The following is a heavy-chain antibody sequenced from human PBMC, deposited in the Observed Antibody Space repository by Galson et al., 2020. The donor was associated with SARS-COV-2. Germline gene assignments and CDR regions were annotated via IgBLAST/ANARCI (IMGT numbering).Heavy chain of an antibody. CDR1: GYTLTGYY. D-gene: IGHD3-10*01. CDR2: INPNRGGT. V-gene: IGHV1-2*06. CDR3: ARDIGFGELLNGCDP. J-gene: IGHJ5*02. Sequence: ASVKVSCKASGYTLTGYYMHWVRQAPGQALEWMGRINPNRGGTNYAQKFQGRVTMTRDTSISTGYMELSRLRSDDTAVYYCARDIGFGELLNGCDPWGQGTVVTVSS.